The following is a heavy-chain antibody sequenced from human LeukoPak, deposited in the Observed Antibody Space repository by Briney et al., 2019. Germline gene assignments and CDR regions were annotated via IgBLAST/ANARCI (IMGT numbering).Heavy chain of an antibody. J-gene: IGHJ4*02. CDR1: GGSIRGYY. V-gene: IGHV4-59*01. D-gene: IGHD6-19*01. CDR3: ARGVYTGVAGTDY. Sequence: SETLSLTCTVSGGSIRGYYWSWIRQPPGKGLEWIAHMYYSGSSKYNPYLKSRATISRDTSKNQFSLKLTSVTVADTAVYYCARGVYTGVAGTDYWGQGILVTVST. CDR2: MYYSGSS.